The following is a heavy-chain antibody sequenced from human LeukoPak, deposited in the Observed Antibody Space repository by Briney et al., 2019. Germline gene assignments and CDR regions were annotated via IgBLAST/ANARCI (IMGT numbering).Heavy chain of an antibody. CDR2: FDPGSGEI. D-gene: IGHD3-9*01. J-gene: IGHJ4*02. CDR3: ATGTHYDLLPF. V-gene: IGHV1-24*01. CDR1: GYSITELS. Sequence: GASVKVSCKVSGYSITELSTHWVRQAPGKGLEWMGGFDPGSGEIIYEQKFQDRVTMIEDTSTDTAYMELSSLRSEDTVLYYCATGTHYDLLPFWGQGTLVTVSS.